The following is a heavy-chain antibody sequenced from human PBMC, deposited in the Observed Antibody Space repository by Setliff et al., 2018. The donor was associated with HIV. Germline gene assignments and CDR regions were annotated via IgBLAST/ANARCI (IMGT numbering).Heavy chain of an antibody. CDR3: ARHNVITYGGIIYNYLYYGLDV. J-gene: IGHJ6*02. Sequence: SETLSLTCAVSGGSMRSSGYSWTWIRQAPGKGLEWVGYIYYSGSTYYNPSLKSRVTIFVDTSKNQFSLKLTSVTSADTAVYYCARHNVITYGGIIYNYLYYGLDVWGRGTPVTVSS. CDR2: IYYSGST. CDR1: GGSMRSSGYS. V-gene: IGHV4-30-2*03. D-gene: IGHD3-16*02.